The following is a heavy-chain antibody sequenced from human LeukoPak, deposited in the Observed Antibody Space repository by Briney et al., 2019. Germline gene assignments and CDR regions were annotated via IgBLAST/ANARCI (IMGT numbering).Heavy chain of an antibody. V-gene: IGHV3-30-3*01. J-gene: IGHJ4*02. Sequence: GGSLRLSCAASGFTFSSYAMHWVRQAPGKGLEWVAVISYDGSNKYYADSVKGRFTISRDNSKNTLYLQMNSLRAEDTALYYCARDGPVYSGSHYFDYWGQGTLVTVSS. CDR2: ISYDGSNK. CDR1: GFTFSSYA. CDR3: ARDGPVYSGSHYFDY. D-gene: IGHD1-26*01.